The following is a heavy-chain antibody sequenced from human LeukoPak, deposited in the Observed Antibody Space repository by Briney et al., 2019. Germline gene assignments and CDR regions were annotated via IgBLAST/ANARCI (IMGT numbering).Heavy chain of an antibody. D-gene: IGHD1-1*01. V-gene: IGHV4-34*01. CDR3: ARVSSAGTTRY. Sequence: SETLSLTCAVYGGSFSGYYWSWIRQPPGKGLEWIGEINHSGSTSYNPSLKSRVTISVDTSKNQFSLKLSSVTAADTAVYYCARVSSAGTTRYWGQGTLVTVSS. CDR1: GGSFSGYY. CDR2: INHSGST. J-gene: IGHJ4*02.